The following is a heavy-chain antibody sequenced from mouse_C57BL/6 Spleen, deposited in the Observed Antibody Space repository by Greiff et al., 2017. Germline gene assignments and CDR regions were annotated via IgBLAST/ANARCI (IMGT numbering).Heavy chain of an antibody. J-gene: IGHJ2*01. CDR2: IHPNSGST. Sequence: VQLHQPGAELVKPGASVKLSCKASGYTFTSYWMHWVKQRPGQGLEWIGMIHPNSGSTNYNEKFKSKATLTVDKSSSTAYMQLSSLTSEDSAVYYCARGDYYGSSYGYFDYWGQGTTLTVSS. V-gene: IGHV1-64*01. D-gene: IGHD1-1*01. CDR3: ARGDYYGSSYGYFDY. CDR1: GYTFTSYW.